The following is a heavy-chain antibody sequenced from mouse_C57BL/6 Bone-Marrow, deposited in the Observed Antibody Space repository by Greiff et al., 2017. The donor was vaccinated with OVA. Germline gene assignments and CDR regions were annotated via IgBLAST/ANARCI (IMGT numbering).Heavy chain of an antibody. V-gene: IGHV1-81*01. CDR2: IYPRSGNT. J-gene: IGHJ3*01. D-gene: IGHD2-5*01. CDR3: ARDDSNSFVGFAY. Sequence: QVQLQQSGAELARPGASVKLSCKASGYTFTSYGISWVKQRTGQGLEWIGEIYPRSGNTYYNEKFKGKATLTADKSSSTAYMELRSLTSEDSAYYCGARDDSNSFVGFAYRGKGTLVTVSA. CDR1: GYTFTSYG.